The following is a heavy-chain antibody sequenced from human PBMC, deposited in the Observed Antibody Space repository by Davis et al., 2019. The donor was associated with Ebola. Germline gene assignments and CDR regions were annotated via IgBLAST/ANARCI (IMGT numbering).Heavy chain of an antibody. CDR2: TYYNSKWYN. CDR3: ARGWLRTGFDS. V-gene: IGHV6-1*01. D-gene: IGHD5-12*01. Sequence: HSQTLSLTCAISGDSVSINSGGWNWIRQSPSRGLEWLGRTYYNSKWYNDYAVSVKSRISINPDTSKNQFSLQLNSVTPEDTAMYYCARGWLRTGFDSWGQGTLVTVSS. CDR1: GDSVSINSGG. J-gene: IGHJ4*02.